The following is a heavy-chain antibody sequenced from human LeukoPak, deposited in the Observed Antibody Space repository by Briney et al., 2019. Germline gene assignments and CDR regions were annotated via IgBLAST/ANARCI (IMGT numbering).Heavy chain of an antibody. D-gene: IGHD6-13*01. CDR2: ISAYNGNT. CDR3: ARDGSSSWYSYYFDY. CDR1: GYTFTSYG. V-gene: IGHV1-18*01. Sequence: ASVKVSCKASGYTFTSYGISWVRQAPGQGLEWMGWISAYNGNTNYAQKLQGRVTMTTDTSTSTAYMELRSLRSDDTAVYYCARDGSSSWYSYYFDYWGQGTLVTVSS. J-gene: IGHJ4*02.